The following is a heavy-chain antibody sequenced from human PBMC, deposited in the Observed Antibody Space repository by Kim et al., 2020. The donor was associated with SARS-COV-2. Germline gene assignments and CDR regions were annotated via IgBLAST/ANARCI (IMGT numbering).Heavy chain of an antibody. Sequence: SQTLSLTCAISGDSISNNNAAWSWIRQSPSRGLEWLGRTYYASKWYYDYAESLKSRITLSPDTSKNQVSLQLNSVTPEDTAVYYCARDSPHASSWGWRWFDPWGQGTLVTVSA. J-gene: IGHJ5*02. CDR3: ARDSPHASSWGWRWFDP. CDR1: GDSISNNNAA. D-gene: IGHD6-13*01. CDR2: TYYASKWYY. V-gene: IGHV6-1*01.